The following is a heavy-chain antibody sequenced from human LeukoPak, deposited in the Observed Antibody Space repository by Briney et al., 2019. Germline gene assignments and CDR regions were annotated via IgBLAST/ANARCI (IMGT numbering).Heavy chain of an antibody. V-gene: IGHV4-39*07. CDR3: ARSETVVVPAPHTWFDP. J-gene: IGHJ5*02. D-gene: IGHD2-2*01. Sequence: KTSETLSLTCTVSGGSISSSAYYWGWIRQPPGKGLEWIGSIYYSGSTYYNPSLKSRVTISVDTSKNQFSLNLRSVTAADTAVYYCARSETVVVPAPHTWFDPWGQGTLVTVSS. CDR1: GGSISSSAYY. CDR2: IYYSGST.